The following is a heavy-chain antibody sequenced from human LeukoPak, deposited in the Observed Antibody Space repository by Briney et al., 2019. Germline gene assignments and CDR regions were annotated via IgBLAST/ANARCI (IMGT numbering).Heavy chain of an antibody. CDR3: ARDMSSSSSY. Sequence: PSETLSLTCTVSGGSISSHYWSWIRQPPGKGLEWIGYIYYSGSTNYNPSLKSRVTISEDTSKNQFSLKLSSVTAADTAVYYCARDMSSSSSYWGQGTLVTVSS. CDR1: GGSISSHY. V-gene: IGHV4-59*11. CDR2: IYYSGST. J-gene: IGHJ4*02. D-gene: IGHD6-6*01.